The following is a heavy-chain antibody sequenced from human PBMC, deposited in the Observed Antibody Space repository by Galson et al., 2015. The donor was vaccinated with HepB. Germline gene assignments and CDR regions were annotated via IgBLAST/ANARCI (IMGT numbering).Heavy chain of an antibody. J-gene: IGHJ6*02. V-gene: IGHV3-53*01. CDR1: GFTVSSNY. Sequence: SLRLSCAASGFTVSSNYMSWVRQAPGKGLEWVSVIYSGGSTYYADSVKGRFTISRDNSKNTLYLQMNSLRAEDTAVYYCAREAKLRPRVSYYGMDVWGQGTTVTVSS. CDR2: IYSGGST. D-gene: IGHD5-12*01. CDR3: AREAKLRPRVSYYGMDV.